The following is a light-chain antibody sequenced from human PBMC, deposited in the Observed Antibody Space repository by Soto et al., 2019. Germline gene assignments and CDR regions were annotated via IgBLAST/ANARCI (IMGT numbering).Light chain of an antibody. Sequence: QSALTQPASVSGSPGQSITIPCTGTSSDIGGYNYVSWYQQHPGKVPKLMIFEVSNRPSGVSYRFSGSKSGNTASLTISGLQAEDEADYYCSSYTGSSTLYVFGTGTKLTVL. V-gene: IGLV2-14*01. J-gene: IGLJ1*01. CDR2: EVS. CDR1: SSDIGGYNY. CDR3: SSYTGSSTLYV.